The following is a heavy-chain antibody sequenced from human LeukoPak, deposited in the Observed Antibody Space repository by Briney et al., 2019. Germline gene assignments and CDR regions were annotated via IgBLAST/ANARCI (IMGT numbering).Heavy chain of an antibody. V-gene: IGHV3-21*01. CDR3: ARARGPQVFDY. J-gene: IGHJ4*02. Sequence: GGSLRLSCAASGFTFSSYSMNWVRQAPGKGLEWVPSISSSSSYIYYADSVKGRFTISRDNAKNSLYLQMNSLRAEDTAVYYCARARGPQVFDYWGQGTLVTVSS. CDR2: ISSSSSYI. CDR1: GFTFSSYS.